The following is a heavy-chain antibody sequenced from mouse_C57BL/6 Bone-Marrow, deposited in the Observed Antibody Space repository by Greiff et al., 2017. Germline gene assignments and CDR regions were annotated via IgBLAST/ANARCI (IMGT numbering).Heavy chain of an antibody. Sequence: QVQLQQSGAELARPGASVKLSCKASGYTFTSYGISWVKQRTGQGLEWIGEIYPRSGNTYYNEKFKGKATLTADKSSSTAYMELRSLTSEDSAVYFCARGGEGDGYDWYFDVWGTGTTVTVSS. CDR1: GYTFTSYG. CDR2: IYPRSGNT. J-gene: IGHJ1*03. V-gene: IGHV1-81*01. CDR3: ARGGEGDGYDWYFDV. D-gene: IGHD2-3*01.